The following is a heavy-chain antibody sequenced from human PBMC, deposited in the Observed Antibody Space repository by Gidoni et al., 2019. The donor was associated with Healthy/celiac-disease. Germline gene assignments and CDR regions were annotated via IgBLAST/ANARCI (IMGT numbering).Heavy chain of an antibody. V-gene: IGHV4-34*01. Sequence: QVQLQQWGAGPLKPSETLSLTCAVYGGSFSGYYWSWIRQPPGKGLAWIGEINHSGSTNYNPSLKSRVTISVDTSKNQFSLKLSSVTAADTAVYYCARGPPTVTTGRRFDPWGQGTLVTVSS. CDR3: ARGPPTVTTGRRFDP. CDR1: GGSFSGYY. CDR2: INHSGST. D-gene: IGHD4-17*01. J-gene: IGHJ5*02.